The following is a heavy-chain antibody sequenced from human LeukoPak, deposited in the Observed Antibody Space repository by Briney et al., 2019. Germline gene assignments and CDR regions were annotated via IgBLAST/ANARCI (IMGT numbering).Heavy chain of an antibody. CDR1: VFTFANYA. CDR3: ATYATSSRAFDY. V-gene: IGHV3-23*01. CDR2: ISPGSVNT. D-gene: IGHD2-2*01. J-gene: IGHJ4*02. Sequence: GGSLRLSCAASVFTFANYAMTWVRQAPGKGLEWVSAISPGSVNTLYADSVRGRFTISRDNSKNPLYVQINTLRADDTAVYYCATYATSSRAFDYWGQGTLVTVSS.